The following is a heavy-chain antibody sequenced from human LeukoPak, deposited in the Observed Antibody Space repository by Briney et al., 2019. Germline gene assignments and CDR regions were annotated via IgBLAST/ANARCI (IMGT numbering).Heavy chain of an antibody. CDR3: ARAQKGPQKYSYGFDY. D-gene: IGHD5-18*01. V-gene: IGHV1-2*02. J-gene: IGHJ4*02. Sequence: GASVKVSCKASGYTFTGYYMHWVRQAPGQGLEWMGWINPNSGGTNYAQKFQGRVTMTRDTSISTAYMELSRLRSDDTAVYYCARAQKGPQKYSYGFDYWGQGTLVTVSS. CDR1: GYTFTGYY. CDR2: INPNSGGT.